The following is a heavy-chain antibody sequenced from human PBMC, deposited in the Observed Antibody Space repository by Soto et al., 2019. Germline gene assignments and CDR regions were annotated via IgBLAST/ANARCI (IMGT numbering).Heavy chain of an antibody. J-gene: IGHJ6*03. V-gene: IGHV1-69*13. CDR3: ASSSDSSGSHMRMNYYYYYMDV. CDR2: IIPIFGTA. Sequence: ASVKVSCKASGGTFSSYAISWVRQAPGQGLEWMGGIIPIFGTANYAQKFQGRVTITADESTSTAYMELSSLRSEDTAVYYCASSSDSSGSHMRMNYYYYYMDVWGKGTTVTVSS. D-gene: IGHD3-22*01. CDR1: GGTFSSYA.